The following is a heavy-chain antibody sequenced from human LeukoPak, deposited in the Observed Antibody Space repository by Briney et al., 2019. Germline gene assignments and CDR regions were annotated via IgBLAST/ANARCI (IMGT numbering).Heavy chain of an antibody. CDR1: GGTFSSYA. CDR3: ARGPPGKYYYYYMDV. Sequence: SVKVSCKASGGTFSSYAISWVRQAPGQGLEWMGGIIPIFGTANYAQKFQSRVTITTDESTSTAYMELSSLRSEDTAVYYCARGPPGKYYYYYMDVWGKGTTVTVSS. V-gene: IGHV1-69*05. J-gene: IGHJ6*03. CDR2: IIPIFGTA.